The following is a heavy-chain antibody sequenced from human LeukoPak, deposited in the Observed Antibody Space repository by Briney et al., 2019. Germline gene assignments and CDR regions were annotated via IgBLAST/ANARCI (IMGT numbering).Heavy chain of an antibody. D-gene: IGHD3-22*01. V-gene: IGHV7-4-1*02. Sequence: ASVKVSCKASGYTFTAYPLNWVRQAPGQGPEWMGWIHTNTGNPTYAQGFTGRFVFSLDTSVSTAYLQISSLKAEDTAVYYCARVQGNYDSSDYAYDFWGQGTLVTVSS. J-gene: IGHJ4*02. CDR1: GYTFTAYP. CDR2: IHTNTGNP. CDR3: ARVQGNYDSSDYAYDF.